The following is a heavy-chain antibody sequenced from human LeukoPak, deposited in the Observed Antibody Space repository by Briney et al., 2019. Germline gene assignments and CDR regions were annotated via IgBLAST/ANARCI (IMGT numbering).Heavy chain of an antibody. CDR1: GFTFSSYA. V-gene: IGHV3-30-3*01. Sequence: GGSLRLSCAASGFTFSSYAMHWVRQAPGKGLEWVAVISYDGSNKYYADSVKGRFTISRDNSKNTLYLQMNSLRAEDTAVYYCARAPVQLWLTSFDYWGQGTLVTVSS. CDR2: ISYDGSNK. CDR3: ARAPVQLWLTSFDY. J-gene: IGHJ4*02. D-gene: IGHD5-18*01.